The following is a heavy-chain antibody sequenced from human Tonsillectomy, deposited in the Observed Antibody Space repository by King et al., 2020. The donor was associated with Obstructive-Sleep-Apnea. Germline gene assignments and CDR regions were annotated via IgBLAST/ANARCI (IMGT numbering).Heavy chain of an antibody. J-gene: IGHJ4*02. CDR3: ARVHYYDTSGYYYYFDY. V-gene: IGHV4-34*01. Sequence: VQLQQWGAGLLKPSETLSLTCAVFGGSFSDYYWSWIRQPPGKGLEWIGEINHSGSTNYSTSLKSRVTISVDTSKNQFSLRLTSVTAADTAVYYCARVHYYDTSGYYYYFDYWGQGTLVTVSS. D-gene: IGHD3-22*01. CDR1: GGSFSDYY. CDR2: INHSGST.